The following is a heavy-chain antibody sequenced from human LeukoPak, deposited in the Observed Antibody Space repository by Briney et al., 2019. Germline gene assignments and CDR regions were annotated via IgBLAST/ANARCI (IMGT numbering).Heavy chain of an antibody. D-gene: IGHD1-7*01. CDR1: GYTFTSYD. Sequence: ASVKVSCKASGYTFTSYDINWVRQATGQGLEWMGWMNPNSGNTGYAQKFQGRATMTRNTSISTAYMELSSLRSEDTAVYYCARGKYNWNYIAYYYGMDVWGQGTTVTVSS. J-gene: IGHJ6*02. CDR2: MNPNSGNT. CDR3: ARGKYNWNYIAYYYGMDV. V-gene: IGHV1-8*01.